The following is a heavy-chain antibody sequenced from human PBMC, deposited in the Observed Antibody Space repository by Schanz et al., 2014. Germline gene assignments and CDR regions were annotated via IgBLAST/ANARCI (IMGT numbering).Heavy chain of an antibody. D-gene: IGHD3-22*01. CDR2: IIPILGIA. CDR1: GGTFSTYT. J-gene: IGHJ4*02. V-gene: IGHV1-69*08. CDR3: ARDYYDSSGYYYCDY. Sequence: QVQLVQSGAEVKKPGSSMKVSCKASGGTFSTYTISWVRQAPGQGLEWMGRIIPILGIANYAQKFQGRVTITADKSTFTAYMELSSLRSEDTAMYYCARDYYDSSGYYYCDYWGQGTLVTVSS.